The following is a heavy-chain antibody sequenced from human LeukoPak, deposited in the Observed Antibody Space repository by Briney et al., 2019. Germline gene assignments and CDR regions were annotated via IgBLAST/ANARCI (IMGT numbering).Heavy chain of an antibody. CDR1: GGSFSGYY. Sequence: KPSETLSLTCAVYGGSFSGYYWSWIRQPPGKGLEWIGEINHSGSTNYNPSLKSRVTISVDTSKNQFSLKLSSVTAADTAVYYCARESLGYCSGGSCYSEGYYFVYWGQGTLVTVSS. D-gene: IGHD2-15*01. J-gene: IGHJ4*02. V-gene: IGHV4-34*01. CDR2: INHSGST. CDR3: ARESLGYCSGGSCYSEGYYFVY.